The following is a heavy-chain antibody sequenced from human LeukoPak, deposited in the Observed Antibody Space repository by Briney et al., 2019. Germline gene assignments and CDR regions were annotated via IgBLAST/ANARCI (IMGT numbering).Heavy chain of an antibody. CDR1: GFTFSDYY. J-gene: IGHJ4*02. CDR2: INHSGST. CDR3: ARGRSQEDIVVVPAAPGFDY. D-gene: IGHD2-2*01. V-gene: IGHV4-34*01. Sequence: PGGSLRLSCAASGFTFSDYYMSWIRQPPGKGLEWIGEINHSGSTNYNPSLKSRVTISVDTSKNQFSLKLSSVTAADTAVYYCARGRSQEDIVVVPAAPGFDYWGQGTLSPSPQ.